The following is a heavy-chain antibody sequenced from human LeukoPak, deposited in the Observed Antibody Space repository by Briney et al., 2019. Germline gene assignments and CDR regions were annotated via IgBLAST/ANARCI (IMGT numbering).Heavy chain of an antibody. CDR3: ARDGAAAGSFRVYYYYYMDV. J-gene: IGHJ6*03. Sequence: GGSLRLSCAASGFTFSSYSMNWVRRAPGKGLEWVSSISSSSSYIYYADSVKGRFTISRDNAKNSLYLQMNSLRAEDTAVYYCARDGAAAGSFRVYYYYYMDVWGKGTTVTVSS. CDR1: GFTFSSYS. CDR2: ISSSSSYI. V-gene: IGHV3-21*01. D-gene: IGHD6-13*01.